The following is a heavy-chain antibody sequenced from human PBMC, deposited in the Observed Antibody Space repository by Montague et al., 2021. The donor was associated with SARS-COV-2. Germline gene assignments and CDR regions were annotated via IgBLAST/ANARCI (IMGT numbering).Heavy chain of an antibody. D-gene: IGHD6-19*01. Sequence: FLSLSCAASGFTFSSYEMNWVRQAPGKGLEWVSYISSSGSTIYYADSVKGRFTISRDNAKNSLYLQMNSLRAEDTAVYYCARSGNIAVAGTLWFDYYYYMDVWGKGTTVTVSS. J-gene: IGHJ6*03. CDR1: GFTFSSYE. V-gene: IGHV3-48*03. CDR2: ISSSGSTI. CDR3: ARSGNIAVAGTLWFDYYYYMDV.